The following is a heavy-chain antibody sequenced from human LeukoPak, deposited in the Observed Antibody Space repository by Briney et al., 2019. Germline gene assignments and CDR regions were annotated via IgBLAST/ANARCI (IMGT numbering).Heavy chain of an antibody. J-gene: IGHJ4*02. CDR2: ISSSSSYI. CDR3: ARGGIVVVPAAKD. CDR1: GFTFSSYS. V-gene: IGHV3-21*01. Sequence: GGPLRLFCAASGFTFSSYSTNWVRQAPGKGLEWVSSISSSSSYIYYADSVKGRFTISRDNAKNSLYLQMNSLRAEDTAVYYCARGGIVVVPAAKDWGQGTLVTVSS. D-gene: IGHD2-2*01.